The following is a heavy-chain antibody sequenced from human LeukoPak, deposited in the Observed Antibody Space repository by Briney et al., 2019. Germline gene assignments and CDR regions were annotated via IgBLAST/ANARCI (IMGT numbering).Heavy chain of an antibody. Sequence: SETLSLTCTVSGGSVSSGSYYWSWIRQPPGKGLEWIGYIYYSGSTNYNPSLKSRVTISVDTSKNQFSLKLSSVTAADTPVYYCARVVGRAVRYYDFWSGRSAWGQGTLVTVSS. D-gene: IGHD3-3*01. V-gene: IGHV4-61*01. CDR2: IYYSGST. CDR1: GGSVSSGSYY. J-gene: IGHJ5*02. CDR3: ARVVGRAVRYYDFWSGRSA.